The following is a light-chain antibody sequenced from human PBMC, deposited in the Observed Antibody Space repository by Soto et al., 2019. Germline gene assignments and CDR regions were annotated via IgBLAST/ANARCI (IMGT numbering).Light chain of an antibody. CDR2: TAS. CDR3: LQDYNYPLS. Sequence: AVPMTQSPPSLSTSVGDRVTITCRASQDIINALAWYQQKPGKAPKLLIRTASTLQSGVPSRFSGSGSGTTFTLIISSLQPEDFATYYCLQDYNYPLSFGGGTKVEI. CDR1: QDIINA. J-gene: IGKJ4*01. V-gene: IGKV1-6*01.